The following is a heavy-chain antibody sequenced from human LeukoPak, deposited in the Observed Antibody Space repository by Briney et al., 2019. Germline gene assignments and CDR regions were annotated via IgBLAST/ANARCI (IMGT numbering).Heavy chain of an antibody. Sequence: GGSLRLSCAASGFTFSNYAMSWVRQAPGKGLEWVSGISASGSNTYYADSVKGRFTISRDNSRNTLYVQMNSLRAEDTAVYYCAKDLKIVVVTATPLDAFDIWGQGTMVTVSS. V-gene: IGHV3-23*01. D-gene: IGHD2-21*02. CDR2: ISASGSNT. CDR1: GFTFSNYA. CDR3: AKDLKIVVVTATPLDAFDI. J-gene: IGHJ3*02.